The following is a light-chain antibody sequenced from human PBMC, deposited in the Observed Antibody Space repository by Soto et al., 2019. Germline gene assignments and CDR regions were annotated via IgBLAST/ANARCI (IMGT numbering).Light chain of an antibody. Sequence: EIVLTQSPGTLSLSPGERATLSCRASQSVSNNYLAWYQQKPGQAPRLLIYGASNRATGIPDRFSGGGSGTDFTLTIDNLEPEDFAIYYCQQRSNWPPITFGQGTRLEIK. CDR3: QQRSNWPPIT. CDR2: GAS. J-gene: IGKJ5*01. CDR1: QSVSNNY. V-gene: IGKV3D-20*02.